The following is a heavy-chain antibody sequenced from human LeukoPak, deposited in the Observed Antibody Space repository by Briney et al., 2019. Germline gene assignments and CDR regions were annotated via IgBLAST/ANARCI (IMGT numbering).Heavy chain of an antibody. J-gene: IGHJ6*02. V-gene: IGHV5-10-1*01. Sequence: GESLKISCKGSGYGFTSYWISWVRQMPGRGLEWMGRIDPSDSYTNNSPSFQGHVTISADKSISTAYLQWSSLKASDTAMYYCATSNLFSLLYSSGYYGMDVWGQGTTVTVSS. CDR1: GYGFTSYW. CDR3: ATSNLFSLLYSSGYYGMDV. CDR2: IDPSDSYT. D-gene: IGHD6-19*01.